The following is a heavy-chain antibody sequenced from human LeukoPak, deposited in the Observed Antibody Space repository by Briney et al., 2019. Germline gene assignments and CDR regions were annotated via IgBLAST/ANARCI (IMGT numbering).Heavy chain of an antibody. CDR3: ARSDYKYYYDSSGYSYAFDI. CDR2: IYYSGST. D-gene: IGHD3-22*01. V-gene: IGHV4-59*08. Sequence: SETLSLTCTVSGGSISSYYWSWIRQPPGKGLEWIGYIYYSGSTNYNPSLKSRVTISVDTSKNQFSLKLSSVTAADTAVYYCARSDYKYYYDSSGYSYAFDIWGQGTMVTVSS. CDR1: GGSISSYY. J-gene: IGHJ3*02.